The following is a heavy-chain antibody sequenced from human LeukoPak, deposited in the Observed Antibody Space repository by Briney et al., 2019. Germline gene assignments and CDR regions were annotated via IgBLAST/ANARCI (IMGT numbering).Heavy chain of an antibody. CDR2: IKSKTDGGTT. J-gene: IGHJ4*02. D-gene: IGHD1-1*01. Sequence: GGSLRLSCAASGFTFSNAWMSWVRQAPGKGLEWVGRIKSKTDGGTTDYAAPVKGRFTISRDDSENTLYLQVNSLKTEDTAVYYCTTQTRTGGYFDYWGQGNLVTVSS. CDR3: TTQTRTGGYFDY. CDR1: GFTFSNAW. V-gene: IGHV3-15*01.